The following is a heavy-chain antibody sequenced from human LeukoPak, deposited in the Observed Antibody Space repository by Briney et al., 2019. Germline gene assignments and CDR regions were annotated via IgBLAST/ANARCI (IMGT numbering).Heavy chain of an antibody. CDR2: IWYDGDNK. Sequence: PGSSLRLSCAASGFTFSTYGMHWVRQAPGKGLEWVSVIWYDGDNKYYADSVRGRFTISRDNSKNTLYLQMNSLRAEDTAVYYCAREIGGYCSGGTCYSPYNYGMDVWGQGTTVTVSS. V-gene: IGHV3-33*01. CDR3: AREIGGYCSGGTCYSPYNYGMDV. D-gene: IGHD2-15*01. J-gene: IGHJ6*02. CDR1: GFTFSTYG.